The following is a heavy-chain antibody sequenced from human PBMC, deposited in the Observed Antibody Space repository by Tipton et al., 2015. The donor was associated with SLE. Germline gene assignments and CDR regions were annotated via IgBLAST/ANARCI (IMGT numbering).Heavy chain of an antibody. Sequence: QVQLVQSGAEVKKPGASVKGSCKASGYTFTGYYMHWVRQAPGQGLGWMGWIKPNSGGTNYAQKFQGRVTMTRDTSISTAYMELSRLRSDDTAVYYRAIQVGATTPYYYYYFMDVWGKGTTVTVSS. CDR3: AIQVGATTPYYYYYFMDV. CDR1: GYTFTGYY. CDR2: IKPNSGGT. D-gene: IGHD1-26*01. J-gene: IGHJ6*03. V-gene: IGHV1-2*02.